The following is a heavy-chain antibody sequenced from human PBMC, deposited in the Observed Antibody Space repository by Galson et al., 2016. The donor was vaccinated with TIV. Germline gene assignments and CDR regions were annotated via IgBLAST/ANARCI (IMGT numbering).Heavy chain of an antibody. CDR3: ARDVTLDY. CDR2: IYYRGST. Sequence: WVRQAPGKGLEWIGYIYYRGSTYYNPSLKSRVTISIDTSKNQFSLKLSSVTAADTAIYYCARDVTLDYWGQGTLVTVSS. D-gene: IGHD4-23*01. V-gene: IGHV4-31*02. J-gene: IGHJ4*02.